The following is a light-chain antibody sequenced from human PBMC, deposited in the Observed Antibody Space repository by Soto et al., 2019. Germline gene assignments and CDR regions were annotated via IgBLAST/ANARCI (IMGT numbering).Light chain of an antibody. V-gene: IGKV4-1*01. Sequence: DIVMTQSPDSLSVSLGERATINCKSSQSVLYSSKNKNYLAWYQQKPGQPPKLLIYWASTRESGVPDRFSGSGSGTDFTFTISSLQAEDVAVYYCQQYYTTPLLTFGGGTKVEI. J-gene: IGKJ4*01. CDR2: WAS. CDR1: QSVLYSSKNKNY. CDR3: QQYYTTPLLT.